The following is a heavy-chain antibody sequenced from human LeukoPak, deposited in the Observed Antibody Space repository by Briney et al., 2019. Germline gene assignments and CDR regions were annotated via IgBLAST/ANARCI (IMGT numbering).Heavy chain of an antibody. V-gene: IGHV4-59*08. CDR2: IYYTGTT. D-gene: IGHD2-15*01. J-gene: IGHJ4*02. CDR3: ARHISGGATLD. Sequence: SETLSLTCTVYGGSISNYYCSWIRQPPGKELVWIGYIYYTGTTYYNPSLKSRVTISVDTSKNQFSLRLSSVTAADTAVYYCARHISGGATLDWGQGTLVTVSS. CDR1: GGSISNYY.